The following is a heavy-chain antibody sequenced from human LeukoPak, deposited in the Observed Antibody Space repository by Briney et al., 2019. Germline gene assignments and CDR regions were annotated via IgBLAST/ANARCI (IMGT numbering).Heavy chain of an antibody. J-gene: IGHJ4*02. CDR3: ARDLRYSSGWYHFDH. Sequence: PGGSLRLSCAASGFRFSSYSMHWVRQAPDKGLEWLAVISYDGNNKHYADSVKGRFSVSRDNSKTTLHLELKSLRPEDTAVYYCARDLRYSSGWYHFDHWGQGTLVTVSS. V-gene: IGHV3-30-3*01. D-gene: IGHD6-19*01. CDR1: GFRFSSYS. CDR2: ISYDGNNK.